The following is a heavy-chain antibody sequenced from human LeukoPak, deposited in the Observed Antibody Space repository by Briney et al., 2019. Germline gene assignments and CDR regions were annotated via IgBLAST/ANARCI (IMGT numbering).Heavy chain of an antibody. CDR1: GFTFSDHY. CDR3: ARRGKDCSNGKCYGDI. CDR2: IRNKANSYTT. V-gene: IGHV3-72*01. Sequence: PGGSLRLSCAASGFTFSDHYMDWVRQAPWKGLEWVGRIRNKANSYTTEYAASVKGRFTISRDDSKNSLYLQMNSLKTEGTAVYYCARRGKDCSNGKCYGDIWGQGTMVTVSS. J-gene: IGHJ3*02. D-gene: IGHD2-8*01.